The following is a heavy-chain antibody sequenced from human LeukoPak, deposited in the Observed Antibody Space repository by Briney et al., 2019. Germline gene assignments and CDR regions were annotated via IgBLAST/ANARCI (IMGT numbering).Heavy chain of an antibody. D-gene: IGHD2-15*01. CDR3: ARGYCSGGSCYYFDY. V-gene: IGHV1-8*01. CDR2: MNPNSGNT. CDR1: GYTFTNYD. J-gene: IGHJ4*02. Sequence: ASVTVSCTASGYTFTNYDINWVRQATGQGLEWMGWMNPNSGNTGYAQKFQGRVTMTRNTSISTAYMELSSLRSEDTAVYYCARGYCSGGSCYYFDYWGQGTLVTVSS.